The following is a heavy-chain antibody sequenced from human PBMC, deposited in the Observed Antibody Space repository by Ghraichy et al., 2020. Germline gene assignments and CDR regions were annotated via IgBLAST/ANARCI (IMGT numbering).Heavy chain of an antibody. D-gene: IGHD3-3*01. V-gene: IGHV3-7*01. Sequence: LSLTCAASGFTFSSYWMSWVRQAPGKGLEWVANIKQDGSEKYYVDSVKGRFTISRDNAKNSLYLQMNSLRAEDTAVYYCAREETGATLEWLLPYYFDYWGQGTLVTVSS. CDR1: GFTFSSYW. CDR2: IKQDGSEK. CDR3: AREETGATLEWLLPYYFDY. J-gene: IGHJ4*02.